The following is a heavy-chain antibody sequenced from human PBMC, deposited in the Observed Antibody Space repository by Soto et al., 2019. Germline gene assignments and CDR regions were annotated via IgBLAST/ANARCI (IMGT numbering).Heavy chain of an antibody. Sequence: SETLSLTCTVSGGSISSYYWSWIRQPPGKGLEWIGYIYYSGSTNYNPSLKSRVTISVDTSKNQFSLKLSSVTAADTAVYYCARGAYCSGGSCYSEWFDPWGQGTLVTVSS. CDR2: IYYSGST. CDR1: GGSISSYY. V-gene: IGHV4-59*01. CDR3: ARGAYCSGGSCYSEWFDP. D-gene: IGHD2-15*01. J-gene: IGHJ5*02.